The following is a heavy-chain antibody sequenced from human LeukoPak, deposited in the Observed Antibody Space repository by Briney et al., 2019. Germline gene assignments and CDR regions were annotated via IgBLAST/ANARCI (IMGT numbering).Heavy chain of an antibody. V-gene: IGHV1-18*01. CDR3: ARDVGEGYCSGSSCSDY. Sequence: ASVRVSCKASGYTFTNYAISWVRQAPGQGLEWMGLSSAYSGNTNYAQKLQGRVTMTTDTSTSTAYMELRSLRSDDTAVYYCARDVGEGYCSGSSCSDYWGQGTLVTVSS. D-gene: IGHD2-15*01. CDR2: SSAYSGNT. CDR1: GYTFTNYA. J-gene: IGHJ4*02.